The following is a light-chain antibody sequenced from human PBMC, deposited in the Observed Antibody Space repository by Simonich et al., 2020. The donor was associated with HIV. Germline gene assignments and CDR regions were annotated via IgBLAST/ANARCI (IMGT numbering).Light chain of an antibody. Sequence: DIQMTQSPSTLSASVGDRVTIPYRASQSISSWLAWYQQKPGKAPKLLIYKAFSLESGVPSRFSGSGSGTEFTLTISSLQPDDFATYYCQQYNSYPYTFGQGTKLEIK. CDR1: QSISSW. CDR2: KAF. J-gene: IGKJ2*01. V-gene: IGKV1-5*03. CDR3: QQYNSYPYT.